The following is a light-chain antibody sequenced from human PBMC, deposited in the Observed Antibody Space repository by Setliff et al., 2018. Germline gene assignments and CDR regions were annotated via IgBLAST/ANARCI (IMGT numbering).Light chain of an antibody. Sequence: QSALTQPHSESGTPGQRITISCSGGTSNIGSNPVNWYQQLPGTAPKLLIYSNNQRPSGVPDRFSGSKSGTSASLAVSGLQSEDEADFYCEAWDDSLNGYVFGSGTKVTV. J-gene: IGLJ1*01. CDR1: TSNIGSNP. V-gene: IGLV1-44*01. CDR2: SNN. CDR3: EAWDDSLNGYV.